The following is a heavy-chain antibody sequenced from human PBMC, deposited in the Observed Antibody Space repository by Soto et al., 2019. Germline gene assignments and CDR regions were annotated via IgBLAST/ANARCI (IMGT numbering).Heavy chain of an antibody. D-gene: IGHD3-10*01. CDR3: AKRLWTGSNSVGNRMYG. J-gene: IGHJ6*02. CDR2: ISASGGST. CDR1: GFSFSKYA. V-gene: IGHV3-23*01. Sequence: EVQLLESGGGLVQRGGSLRLSCAASGFSFSKYAVTWVRQAPGKGLEWVSAISASGGSTYYADSVKGRITISRDNSKNTVRPKMNSLNAGDTAVNYCAKRLWTGSNSVGNRMYGWGQGTTVTVSS.